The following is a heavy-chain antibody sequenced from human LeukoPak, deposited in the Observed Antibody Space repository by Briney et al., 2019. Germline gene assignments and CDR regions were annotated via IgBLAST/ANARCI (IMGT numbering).Heavy chain of an antibody. CDR2: IYSGGST. Sequence: GGSLRLSCAASGFTVSNNYMSWVRQAPGKGLEWVSVIYSGGSTYYADSVKGRFTISRDTSKNTLYLQMNSLRAEDTAVYYCAKTLRTQWLVPFFDAFDIWGQGTMVTVSS. J-gene: IGHJ3*02. V-gene: IGHV3-66*01. CDR1: GFTVSNNY. D-gene: IGHD6-19*01. CDR3: AKTLRTQWLVPFFDAFDI.